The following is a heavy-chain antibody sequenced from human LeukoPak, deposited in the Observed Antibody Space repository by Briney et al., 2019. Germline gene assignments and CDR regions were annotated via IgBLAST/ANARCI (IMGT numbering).Heavy chain of an antibody. Sequence: PGGSLRLFCAASGFTFSNYWMTWVCQGPGKGLEWVANIKPDGSEKYYVDSVKGRFTISRDNAKNSLYLQMNSLRAEDTAVFYCARRRAVDYCGQRTLVTVSS. D-gene: IGHD4-17*01. CDR3: ARRRAVDY. CDR2: IKPDGSEK. V-gene: IGHV3-7*01. CDR1: GFTFSNYW. J-gene: IGHJ4*02.